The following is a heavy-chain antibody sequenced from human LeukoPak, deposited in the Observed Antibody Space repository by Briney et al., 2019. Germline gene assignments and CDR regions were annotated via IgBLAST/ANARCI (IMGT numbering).Heavy chain of an antibody. CDR3: ARDSPYTMIVGWYYYYGMDV. J-gene: IGHJ6*02. CDR1: GYTFTSYY. CDR2: INPSGGST. Sequence: ASVSVSCKASGYTFTSYYMHWVRQAPGQGLEWMGIINPSGGSTSYAQKFQGRVTMTRDTSTSTVYMELSSLRSEDTAVYYCARDSPYTMIVGWYYYYGMDVWGQGTTVTVSS. D-gene: IGHD3-22*01. V-gene: IGHV1-46*01.